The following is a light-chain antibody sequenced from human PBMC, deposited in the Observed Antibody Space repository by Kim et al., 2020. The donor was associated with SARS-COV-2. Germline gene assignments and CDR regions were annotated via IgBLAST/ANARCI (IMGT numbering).Light chain of an antibody. V-gene: IGLV2-14*04. CDR1: SRDVGTYNY. CDR3: NSYTTSTTWV. CDR2: DVS. J-gene: IGLJ3*02. Sequence: GQSSTSSCTGTSRDVGTYNYVSWYQQYPGQAPKLMIYDVSKRPSGVSDRFSGSKSGNTASLTISGLQAEDEADYYCNSYTTSTTWVFGGGTQLTVL.